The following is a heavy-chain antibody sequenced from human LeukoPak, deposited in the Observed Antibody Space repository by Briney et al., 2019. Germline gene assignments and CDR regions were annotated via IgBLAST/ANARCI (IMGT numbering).Heavy chain of an antibody. V-gene: IGHV4/OR15-8*01. CDR3: AKVLTAAGLDV. J-gene: IGHJ4*02. Sequence: SETLSLTCSVSGGSMSDSITWGWVRQPPGKGLEWLANIHDDGRTAPNPSLRSRLTISQDRSKNQFSLKVSSVTAADTAFYYCAKVLTAAGLDVWGQGILVTVSS. D-gene: IGHD6-25*01. CDR2: IHDDGRT. CDR1: GGSMSDSIT.